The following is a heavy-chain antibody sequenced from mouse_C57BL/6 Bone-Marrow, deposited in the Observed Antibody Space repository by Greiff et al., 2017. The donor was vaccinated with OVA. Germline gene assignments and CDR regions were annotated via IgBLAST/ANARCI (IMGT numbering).Heavy chain of an antibody. CDR1: GYTFTSYW. V-gene: IGHV1-7*01. J-gene: IGHJ3*01. Sequence: QVHVKQSGAELAKPGATVKLSCKASGYTFTSYWMHWVKQRPGQGLEWIGYINPSSGYTKYNQKFKDKATLTADKSSSTAYMQLSSLTYEDSAVYYCAHYYGSPWFADWGQGTLVTVSA. CDR2: INPSSGYT. D-gene: IGHD1-1*01. CDR3: AHYYGSPWFAD.